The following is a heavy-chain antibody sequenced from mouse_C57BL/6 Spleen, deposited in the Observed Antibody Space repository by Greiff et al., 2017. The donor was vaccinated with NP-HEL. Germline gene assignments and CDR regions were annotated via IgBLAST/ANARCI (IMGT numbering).Heavy chain of an antibody. CDR3: ARYRAWFAY. J-gene: IGHJ3*01. Sequence: VHVKQSGPELVKPGASVKMSCKASGYTFTDYNMHWVKQSHGKSLEWIGYINPNNGGTSYNQKFKGKATLTVNKSSSTAYMELRSLTSEDSAVYYCARYRAWFAYWGQGTLVTVSA. CDR2: INPNNGGT. V-gene: IGHV1-22*01. CDR1: GYTFTDYN.